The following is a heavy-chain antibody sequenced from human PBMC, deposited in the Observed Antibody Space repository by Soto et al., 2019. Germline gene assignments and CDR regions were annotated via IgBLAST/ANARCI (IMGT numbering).Heavy chain of an antibody. J-gene: IGHJ6*02. D-gene: IGHD2-15*01. V-gene: IGHV1-18*01. CDR2: ISAYNGNT. CDR1: GYTFTSYG. Sequence: GASVKVSCKASGYTFTSYGISWVRQAPGQGREWMGWISAYNGNTNSAQKLQGRVTMTTDTSTSTAYMELRSLRSADTAVYYCARAQRIPGYYYGMVVLGQGTTVNVCS. CDR3: ARAQRIPGYYYGMVV.